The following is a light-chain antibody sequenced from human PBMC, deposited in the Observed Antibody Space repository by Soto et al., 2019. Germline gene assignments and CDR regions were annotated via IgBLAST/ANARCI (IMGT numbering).Light chain of an antibody. CDR3: AAWDDSLSGPV. CDR1: SSNIGSNY. Sequence: SVLTQPPSASGTPGQGVTISCSGSSSNIGSNYVYWYQQLPGTAPKLLIYRNNQRPSGVPDRFSGSKSGTSASLAISGLRSEDEADYYCAAWDDSLSGPVFGGGTKVTVL. CDR2: RNN. V-gene: IGLV1-47*01. J-gene: IGLJ2*01.